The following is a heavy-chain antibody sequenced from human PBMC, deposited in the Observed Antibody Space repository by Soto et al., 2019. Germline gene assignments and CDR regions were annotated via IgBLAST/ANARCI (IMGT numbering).Heavy chain of an antibody. CDR2: IYYSGST. CDR3: ARGERQSSSWYKRYYFDY. D-gene: IGHD6-13*01. V-gene: IGHV4-31*03. CDR1: GGSISSGGYY. Sequence: TLSLTCTVSGGSISSGGYYWSWIRQHPGKGLEWIGYIYYSGSTYYNPSLKSRVTISVDTSKNQFSLKLSSVTAADTAVYYCARGERQSSSWYKRYYFDYWGQGTLVTVSS. J-gene: IGHJ4*02.